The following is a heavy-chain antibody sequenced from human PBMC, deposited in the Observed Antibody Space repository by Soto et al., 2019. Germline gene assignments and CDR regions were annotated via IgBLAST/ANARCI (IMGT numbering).Heavy chain of an antibody. Sequence: QVQLVQSGAEVKKPGSSVKVSCKASGGTFNSYTITWVRQAPGQGLEWMGGITPMFGTPNYAQKFRGRVTITADESTTTAYMELSSLRSEDTAMYFCARDGTLYDSRAYYCLSWGQGTLVTVSS. CDR2: ITPMFGTP. CDR3: ARDGTLYDSRAYYCLS. D-gene: IGHD3-22*01. V-gene: IGHV1-69*01. J-gene: IGHJ5*02. CDR1: GGTFNSYT.